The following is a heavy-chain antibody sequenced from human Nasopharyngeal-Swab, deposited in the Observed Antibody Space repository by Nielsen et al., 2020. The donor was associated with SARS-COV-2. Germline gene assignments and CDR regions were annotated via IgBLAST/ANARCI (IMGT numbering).Heavy chain of an antibody. CDR2: ITPIFGTA. D-gene: IGHD6-13*01. Sequence: SVKVSCKASGGTFSSYAISWVRQAPGQGLEWMGGITPIFGTANYAQKFQGRVTITADKSTSTAYMELSSLRSEDTAVYYCASHSSSWYLGPQSRGGSDYWGQGTLVTVSS. V-gene: IGHV1-69*06. CDR1: GGTFSSYA. CDR3: ASHSSSWYLGPQSRGGSDY. J-gene: IGHJ4*02.